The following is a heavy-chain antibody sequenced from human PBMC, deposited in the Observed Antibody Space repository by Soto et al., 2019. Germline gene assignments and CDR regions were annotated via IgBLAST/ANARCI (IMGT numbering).Heavy chain of an antibody. CDR1: GGTFSSYA. CDR2: IIPIFGTA. V-gene: IGHV1-69*13. Sequence: SVKVSCKASGGTFSSYAISRVRQAPGQGLEWMGGIIPIFGTANYAQKFQGRVTITADESTSTAYMELSSLMSEDTAVYYCARPPGYISDWYYFDLWGQGTQVTVS. D-gene: IGHD3-9*01. J-gene: IGHJ4*02. CDR3: ARPPGYISDWYYFDL.